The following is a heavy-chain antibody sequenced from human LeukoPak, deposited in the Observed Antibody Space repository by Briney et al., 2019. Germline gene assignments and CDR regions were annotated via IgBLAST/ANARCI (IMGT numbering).Heavy chain of an antibody. V-gene: IGHV1-18*01. CDR2: ISGYNGNT. CDR1: GYTFTSYG. CDR3: ARAPKFRLVGVPKGPFDP. D-gene: IGHD1-26*01. J-gene: IGHJ5*02. Sequence: ASVKVSCKASGYTFTSYGISWVRQAPGQGLEWMGWISGYNGNTHYAQKVQGRVTMTTDTSTSTVYMELRGLRSDDTAVYYCARAPKFRLVGVPKGPFDPWGQGTLVTVSS.